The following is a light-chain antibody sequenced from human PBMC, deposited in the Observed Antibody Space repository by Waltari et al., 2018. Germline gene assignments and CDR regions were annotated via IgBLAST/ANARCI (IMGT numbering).Light chain of an antibody. CDR3: QQYLTLPYS. CDR1: QSVLYNFNNKNY. V-gene: IGKV4-1*01. Sequence: EMTQSPDSLPVSLGERATINCTSRQSVLYNFNNKNYLAWFQQKPGQPPKLLIRWASTREPGVPDRFSGSGSGTDFTLTISSLQTEDVAVYYCQQYLTLPYSFGQGTKLEIK. J-gene: IGKJ2*03. CDR2: WAS.